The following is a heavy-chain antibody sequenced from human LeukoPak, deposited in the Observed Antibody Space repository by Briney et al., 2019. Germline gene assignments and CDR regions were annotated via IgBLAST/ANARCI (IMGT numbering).Heavy chain of an antibody. Sequence: GGSLRLSCAASGFTFSDYEMNWVRQAPGKGLEWVANIKTDGSQIYYVDSVKGRFTISRDNAKNSLYLQMNSLRAEDTAVYYCARDLNWETYWGQGTLVSVSS. V-gene: IGHV3-7*01. J-gene: IGHJ4*02. D-gene: IGHD7-27*01. CDR2: IKTDGSQI. CDR1: GFTFSDYE. CDR3: ARDLNWETY.